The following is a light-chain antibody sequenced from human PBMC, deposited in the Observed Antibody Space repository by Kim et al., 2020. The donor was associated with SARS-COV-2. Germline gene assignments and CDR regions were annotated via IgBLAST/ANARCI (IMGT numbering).Light chain of an antibody. CDR2: DAS. CDR3: QQRSTWVT. CDR1: QSLSTY. J-gene: IGKJ4*01. Sequence: SLSPGERATHSCRASQSLSTYLAWYQQRPGQAPKLLIYDASRRASGIPARFSGSGSGTDFTLTISSLEPEDFAVYYCQQRSTWVTFGGGTKVDIK. V-gene: IGKV3-11*01.